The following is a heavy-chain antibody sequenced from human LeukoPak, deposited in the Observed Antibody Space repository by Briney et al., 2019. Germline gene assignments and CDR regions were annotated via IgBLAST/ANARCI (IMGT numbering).Heavy chain of an antibody. CDR2: ISSSSSNI. J-gene: IGHJ4*02. V-gene: IGHV3-21*01. CDR3: ARGIMDCSSTSCCGRPRMSDRDY. CDR1: GFTFSSYS. D-gene: IGHD2-2*01. Sequence: AGSLRLSCAASGFTFSSYSMNWLRQAPGKGLEWVSSISSSSSNIYYADSEKGRFTISRDNAKNSLYLQMNSLRAEDTAVYYCARGIMDCSSTSCCGRPRMSDRDYWGQGTLVTLSS.